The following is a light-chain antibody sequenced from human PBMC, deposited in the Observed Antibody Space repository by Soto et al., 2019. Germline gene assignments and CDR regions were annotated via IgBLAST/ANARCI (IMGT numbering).Light chain of an antibody. V-gene: IGKV3D-15*03. J-gene: IGKJ4*01. CDR2: GAS. CDR3: QQYNIWPLT. Sequence: EIVMTQSPATLSVSPGERATLSCRASQTVRDNLAWYQQKPGHAPRLLIYGASIRATGIPARFSGIWSGTEFTLTIYTLQSEDLAVYYCQQYNIWPLTFGGGTKVEIK. CDR1: QTVRDN.